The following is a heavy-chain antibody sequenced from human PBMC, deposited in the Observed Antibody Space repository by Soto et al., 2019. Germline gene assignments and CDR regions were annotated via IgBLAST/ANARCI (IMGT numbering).Heavy chain of an antibody. CDR1: GFTFSSYA. J-gene: IGHJ6*02. V-gene: IGHV3-30-3*01. D-gene: IGHD3-10*01. Sequence: SLRLSCAASGFTFSSYAMHWVRQAPGKGLEWVAVISYDGSNKYYADSVKGRFTISRDNSKNTLYLQMNSLRAEDTAVYYCARESSAQPYYYYGMDVWGQGTTVTVSS. CDR3: ARESSAQPYYYYGMDV. CDR2: ISYDGSNK.